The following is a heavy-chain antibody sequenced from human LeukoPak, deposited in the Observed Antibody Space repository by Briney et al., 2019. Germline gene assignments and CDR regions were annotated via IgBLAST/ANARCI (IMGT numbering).Heavy chain of an antibody. J-gene: IGHJ4*02. D-gene: IGHD1-26*01. CDR3: ARDPGSGSYLQVSFFDY. Sequence: SVKVSCKASGGTFSSYAISWVRQAPGQGLEWMGRIIPIFGIANYAQKFQGRVTITADKSTSTAHMELSSLRSEDTAVYYCARDPGSGSYLQVSFFDYWGQGTLVTVSS. V-gene: IGHV1-69*04. CDR1: GGTFSSYA. CDR2: IIPIFGIA.